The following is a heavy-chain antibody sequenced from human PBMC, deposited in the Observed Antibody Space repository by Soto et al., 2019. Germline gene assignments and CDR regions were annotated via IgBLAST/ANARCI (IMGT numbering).Heavy chain of an antibody. CDR2: ISVYNGNT. J-gene: IGHJ4*02. V-gene: IGHV1-18*01. Sequence: QVQLVQSGAEVKKPGASVRVSCKASGYTFTSYGITWVLQAPGQGLEWMGWISVYNGNTNYAQRLQGRVTMTTDTSPTTDYMELRSLRSDDTAVYYCARGQKLFQDGRFDYWGQGTLVTVSS. D-gene: IGHD1-1*01. CDR1: GYTFTSYG. CDR3: ARGQKLFQDGRFDY.